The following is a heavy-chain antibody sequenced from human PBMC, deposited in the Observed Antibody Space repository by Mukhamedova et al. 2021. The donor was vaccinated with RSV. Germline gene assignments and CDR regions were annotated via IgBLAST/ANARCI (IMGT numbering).Heavy chain of an antibody. CDR2: IYYSGST. J-gene: IGHJ4*02. V-gene: IGHV4-31*02. D-gene: IGHD4-11*01. Sequence: EWIGYIYYSGSTYYNPSLKSRVTISVDTSKNQFSLKLSSVTAADTAVYYCARGGVTTSFDYWGQGTLVTVSS. CDR3: ARGGVTTSFDY.